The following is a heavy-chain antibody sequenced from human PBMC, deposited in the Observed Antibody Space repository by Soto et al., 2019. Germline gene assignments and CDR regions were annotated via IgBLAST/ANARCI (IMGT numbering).Heavy chain of an antibody. V-gene: IGHV4-34*01. CDR3: ARGGGGYDYVWGSYRPFDF. Sequence: QVQLQQWGAGLLKPSETLSLTCAVYGESLRDYYWSWIRQPPGKGLEWSGEINHSGSTNYSPSLKSRVSISVDTSKKQFSLKVTSVTAADTAVYYCARGGGGYDYVWGSYRPFDFWGQGTLVTVSS. CDR2: INHSGST. J-gene: IGHJ4*02. D-gene: IGHD3-16*02. CDR1: GESLRDYY.